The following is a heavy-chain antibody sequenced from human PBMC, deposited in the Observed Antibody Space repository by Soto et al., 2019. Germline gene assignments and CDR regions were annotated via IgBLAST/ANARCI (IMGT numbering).Heavy chain of an antibody. CDR2: IIPIFGTA. J-gene: IGHJ6*02. CDR3: AREENGDSSSWSRSYYYGMDV. Sequence: AASVKVSCKASGGTFSSYAISWVRQAPGQGLEWMGGIIPIFGTANYAQKFQGRVTITADESTSTAYMELSSLRSEDTAVYYCAREENGDSSSWSRSYYYGMDVWGQGTTVTVS. D-gene: IGHD6-13*01. CDR1: GGTFSSYA. V-gene: IGHV1-69*13.